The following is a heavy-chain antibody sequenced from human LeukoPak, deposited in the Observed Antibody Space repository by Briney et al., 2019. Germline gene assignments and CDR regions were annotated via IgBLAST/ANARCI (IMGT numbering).Heavy chain of an antibody. J-gene: IGHJ4*02. CDR2: IIPIFGTA. D-gene: IGHD3-9*01. V-gene: IGHV1-69*06. CDR3: ATHYDTLTGYQRYFDY. Sequence: SVKVSCKASGGTFSSYAISWVRQAPGQGLEWMGGIIPIFGTANYAQKFQGRVTITADKSTSTAYMELSSLRSEDTAVYYCATHYDTLTGYQRYFDYWGQGTLVTVSS. CDR1: GGTFSSYA.